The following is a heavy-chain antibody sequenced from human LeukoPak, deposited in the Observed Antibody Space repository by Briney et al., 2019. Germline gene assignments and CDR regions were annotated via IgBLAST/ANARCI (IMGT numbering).Heavy chain of an antibody. V-gene: IGHV3-30-3*01. Sequence: PGRSLRLSCAASGFTFSSYAMHWVRQAPGKGLEWVAVISYDGSNKYYADSVKGRFTISRDNSENTLYLQMNSLRAEDTAVYYCARDYDYWGQGTLVTVSS. CDR1: GFTFSSYA. CDR3: ARDYDY. J-gene: IGHJ4*02. CDR2: ISYDGSNK.